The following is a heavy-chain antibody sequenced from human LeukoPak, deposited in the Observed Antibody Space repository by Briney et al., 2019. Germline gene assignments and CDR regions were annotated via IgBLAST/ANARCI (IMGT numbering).Heavy chain of an antibody. V-gene: IGHV1-3*01. CDR2: IKGANGNT. CDR3: ARDDRRTRITIFGVVIPAFDI. J-gene: IGHJ3*02. Sequence: ASVKVSCKASGFNFNYYSIHWVRQAPGQRLEWMGWIKGANGNTQYSQKFQGRVAITMDTSASTVYMEPSSLRSDDTAVYYCARDDRRTRITIFGVVIPAFDIWGQGTMVTVSS. CDR1: GFNFNYYS. D-gene: IGHD3-3*01.